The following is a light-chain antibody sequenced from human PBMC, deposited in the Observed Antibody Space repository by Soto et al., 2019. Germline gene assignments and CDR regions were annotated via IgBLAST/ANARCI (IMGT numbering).Light chain of an antibody. J-gene: IGLJ1*01. CDR1: SSDIGAYNH. CDR3: ISYTVSRSYV. V-gene: IGLV2-14*01. Sequence: SVLTQPASWSGSPGQSITISCRGSSSDIGAYNHVAWFQQFPGKTPKLVIYSVSDRPSGVSYRFSGSKSGNTASLTISGLQADDEADYYCISYTVSRSYVFGTGTKVTVL. CDR2: SVS.